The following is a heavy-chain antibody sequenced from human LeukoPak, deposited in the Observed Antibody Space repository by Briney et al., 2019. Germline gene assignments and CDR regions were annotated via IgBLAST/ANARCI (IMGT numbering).Heavy chain of an antibody. CDR1: GGSFSGYY. Sequence: SETLSLTCAVYGGSFSGYYWSWIRQPPGKGLEWIGEINHSGSTNYNPSLKSRVTISVDTSKNQFSLKLSSVTAADTAVYYCARTIAAHDYWGQGTLVTVPS. CDR3: ARTIAAHDY. D-gene: IGHD6-13*01. V-gene: IGHV4-34*01. J-gene: IGHJ4*02. CDR2: INHSGST.